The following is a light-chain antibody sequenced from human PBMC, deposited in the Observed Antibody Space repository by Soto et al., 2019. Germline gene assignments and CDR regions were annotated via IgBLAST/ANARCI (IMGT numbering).Light chain of an antibody. CDR2: DAS. CDR3: QQRTNWPLT. Sequence: EIVLTQSPATLSFSPGERATLSCGASQSVDKYLVWYQQKPGQAPRLLIYDASSRATGIPARFSGSGSGTDFSLTITSLEPEDFAVYYCQQRTNWPLTFGGGTKLEIK. CDR1: QSVDKY. V-gene: IGKV3-11*01. J-gene: IGKJ4*01.